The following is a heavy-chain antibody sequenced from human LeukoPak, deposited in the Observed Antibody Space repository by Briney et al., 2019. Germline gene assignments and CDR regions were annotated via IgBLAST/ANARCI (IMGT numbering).Heavy chain of an antibody. V-gene: IGHV3-30*18. D-gene: IGHD6-25*01. CDR1: GFTFSSYG. CDR2: ISYDGSNK. Sequence: GGSLRLSCAASGFTFSSYGMHWVRQAPGKGLEWVAVISYDGSNKYYADSVKVRFTISRDNSKNTLYLQMNSLRAEDTAVYYCAKGGLFFSSAIDYWGQGTLVTVSS. CDR3: AKGGLFFSSAIDY. J-gene: IGHJ4*02.